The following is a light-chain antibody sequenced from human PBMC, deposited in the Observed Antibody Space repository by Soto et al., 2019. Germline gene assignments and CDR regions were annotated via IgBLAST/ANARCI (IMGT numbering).Light chain of an antibody. CDR1: SSNLGAGYD. J-gene: IGLJ3*02. CDR2: GNR. Sequence: QAVVTQPPSVSGAPGQRVTISCTGNSSNLGAGYDVHWYQQLPGAAPNLVIFGNRNRPSGVPERFSGSKSGTSASLAITGLQTEDEADYYCQAYDYSLTASVFGGGTKLTVL. CDR3: QAYDYSLTASV. V-gene: IGLV1-40*01.